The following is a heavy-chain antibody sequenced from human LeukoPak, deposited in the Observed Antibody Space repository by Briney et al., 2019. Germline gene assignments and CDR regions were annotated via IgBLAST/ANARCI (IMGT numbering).Heavy chain of an antibody. D-gene: IGHD6-19*01. Sequence: GETLRLSCAGSGASISSYYRSWIRQPAGKGLEWVAYIYSSSNTIYYADSVKGRLTISRDNAKKSLFLQMNSLRDEDTALYYCAKDRISGYGSDWRSDGFDIWGQGTMVTVSS. CDR1: GASISSYY. CDR2: IYSSSNTI. CDR3: AKDRISGYGSDWRSDGFDI. V-gene: IGHV3-11*01. J-gene: IGHJ3*02.